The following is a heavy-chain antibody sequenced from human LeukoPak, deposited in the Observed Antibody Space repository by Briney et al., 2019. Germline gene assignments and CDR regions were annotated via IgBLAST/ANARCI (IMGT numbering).Heavy chain of an antibody. CDR2: LYHPDST. CDR1: GYPINNAYY. Sequence: SETLSLTCTVSGYPINNAYYWVWIRQPPGRGLEWIGSLYHPDSTYYNPSLKSRVTISVDTSKNQFSLKLSSVTAADTAVYYCAKGSGWFDYWGRGTLVTVSS. D-gene: IGHD6-19*01. J-gene: IGHJ4*02. CDR3: AKGSGWFDY. V-gene: IGHV4-38-2*02.